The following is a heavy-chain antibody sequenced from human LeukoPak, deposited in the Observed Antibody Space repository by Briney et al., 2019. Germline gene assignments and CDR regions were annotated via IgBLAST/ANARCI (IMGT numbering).Heavy chain of an antibody. J-gene: IGHJ6*03. CDR1: DDSITMYY. Sequence: SETLSLTCTVSDDSITMYYWTWIRQPPGQGLEWIGYVDHTGSTKFNPSLNGRVSISRDTSNNFFSLTLRSVTAADTAVYFCARGRVSSSTWYSTYYYFFYMDFWGKGTTVTVSS. CDR2: VDHTGST. V-gene: IGHV4-59*01. D-gene: IGHD4-11*01. CDR3: ARGRVSSSTWYSTYYYFFYMDF.